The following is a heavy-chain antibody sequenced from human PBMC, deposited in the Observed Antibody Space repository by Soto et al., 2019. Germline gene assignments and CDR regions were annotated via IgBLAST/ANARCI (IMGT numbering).Heavy chain of an antibody. D-gene: IGHD3-22*01. J-gene: IGHJ5*02. V-gene: IGHV4-61*01. CDR1: GGSVSSGSYY. CDR3: ARGEIVVNWFDP. Sequence: PSETLSLTCTVSGGSVSSGSYYWSWIRQPPGKGLEWIGYIYYTGSTNYNPSLKSRVTISVDTSKNQFSLKLSSVTAADTAVYYCARGEIVVNWFDPWGQGTLVTVSS. CDR2: IYYTGST.